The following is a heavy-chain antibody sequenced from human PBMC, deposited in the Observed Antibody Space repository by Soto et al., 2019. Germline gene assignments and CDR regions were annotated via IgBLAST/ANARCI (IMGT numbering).Heavy chain of an antibody. Sequence: PSETLSLTCTVSGGSISSGGYYWSWIRQHPGKGLEWIGYIYYSGSTYYNSSLKSRVTISVDTSKNQFSLKLSSVTAADTAVYYCARGPGVVVAPPSYYYYGMDVWGQGTTVTVSS. V-gene: IGHV4-31*03. CDR3: ARGPGVVVAPPSYYYYGMDV. CDR2: IYYSGST. D-gene: IGHD2-15*01. J-gene: IGHJ6*02. CDR1: GGSISSGGYY.